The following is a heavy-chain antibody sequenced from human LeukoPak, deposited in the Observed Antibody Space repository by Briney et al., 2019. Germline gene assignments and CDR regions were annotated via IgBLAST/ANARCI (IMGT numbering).Heavy chain of an antibody. CDR2: IYYSGNT. CDR3: ARQTGSGLFILP. CDR1: GVSISSSNSY. J-gene: IGHJ4*02. Sequence: SETLSVTCNVSGVSISSSNSYWGWIRQPPRKGLEWIARIYYSGNTYYNASLKSQFSISIDTSKNQFSLKLTSETAADTAVYYCARQTGSGLFILPGGQGTLVTVSS. D-gene: IGHD3/OR15-3a*01. V-gene: IGHV4-39*01.